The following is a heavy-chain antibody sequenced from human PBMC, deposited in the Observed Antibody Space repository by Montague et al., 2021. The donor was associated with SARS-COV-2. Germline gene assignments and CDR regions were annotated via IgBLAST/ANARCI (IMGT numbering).Heavy chain of an antibody. CDR1: GDSVAVKEAR. D-gene: IGHD3-16*01. Sequence: CAISGDSVAVKEARCRSVRHSPELDLGRVLISYLRSKRNNDYAASVAGRVTVNPDTSKNQVSLELRSVTPEDTAVYYCSRIAFAVIPHRGQGTLVTVSS. CDR2: SYLRSKRNN. CDR3: SRIAFAVIPH. J-gene: IGHJ4*02. V-gene: IGHV6-1*01.